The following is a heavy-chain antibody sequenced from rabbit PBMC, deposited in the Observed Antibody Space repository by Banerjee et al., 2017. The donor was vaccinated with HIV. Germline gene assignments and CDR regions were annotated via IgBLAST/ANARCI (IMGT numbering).Heavy chain of an antibody. CDR3: ARGGGSSGWGFNL. J-gene: IGHJ4*01. CDR2: IDGIGSGST. CDR1: GFTLSSYW. V-gene: IGHV1S40*01. D-gene: IGHD4-1*01. Sequence: QSLEESGGGLVKPGASLTLTCTASGFTLSSYWMYWVRQAPGKGLEWIGCIDGIGSGSTWYASWAKGRFTISKTSSTTVTLQMTSLTAADTATYFCARGGGSSGWGFNLWGPGTLVTVS.